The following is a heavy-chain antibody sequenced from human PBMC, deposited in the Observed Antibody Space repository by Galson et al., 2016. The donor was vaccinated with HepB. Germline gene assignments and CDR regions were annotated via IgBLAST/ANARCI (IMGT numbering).Heavy chain of an antibody. D-gene: IGHD3-16*01. CDR3: GKHGGFDY. CDR1: GFTFSSYS. J-gene: IGHJ4*02. Sequence: SLRLSCAASGFTFSSYSMNWVRQAPGKGLEWISHISSSSGTIYYADSVKGRFTISRDNSKNTLYLYLNSLRAEDTAVYYCGKHGGFDYWGQGALVTVSS. V-gene: IGHV3-48*01. CDR2: ISSSSGTI.